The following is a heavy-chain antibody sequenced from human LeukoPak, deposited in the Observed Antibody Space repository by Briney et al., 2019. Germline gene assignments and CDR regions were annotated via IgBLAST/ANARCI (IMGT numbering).Heavy chain of an antibody. D-gene: IGHD3-10*01. CDR3: ARGRPPLSMVRGEFRRRGPPLDY. CDR1: GGSFSGYY. V-gene: IGHV4-34*01. Sequence: PSETLSLTCAVYGGSFSGYYWSWLRQPPGKGLEWIGEINHSGSTNYNPSLKSRVTISVDTSKNQFSLKLSSVTAADTAVYYCARGRPPLSMVRGEFRRRGPPLDYWGQGTLVTVSS. CDR2: INHSGST. J-gene: IGHJ4*02.